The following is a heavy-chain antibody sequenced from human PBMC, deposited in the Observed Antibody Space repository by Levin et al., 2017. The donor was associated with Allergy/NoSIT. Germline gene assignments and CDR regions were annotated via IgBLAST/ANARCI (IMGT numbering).Heavy chain of an antibody. J-gene: IGHJ6*02. CDR1: GYTFTSYG. V-gene: IGHV1-18*01. CDR2: ISAYNGNT. CDR3: ARDAVVAGTGPSGMDV. D-gene: IGHD2-15*01. Sequence: GESLKISCKASGYTFTSYGISWVRQAPGQGLEWMGWISAYNGNTNYAQKLQGRVTMTTDTSTSTAYMELRSLRSDDTAVYYCARDAVVAGTGPSGMDVWGQGTTVTVSS.